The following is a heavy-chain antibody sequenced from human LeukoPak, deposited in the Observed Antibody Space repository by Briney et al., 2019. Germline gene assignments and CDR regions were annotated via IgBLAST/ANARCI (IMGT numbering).Heavy chain of an antibody. V-gene: IGHV3-23*01. D-gene: IGHD3-9*01. CDR2: ISGSGGST. CDR1: GFTFSSYA. Sequence: PGGSLRLSCAASGFTFSSYAMSWVRQAPGKGLEWVSAISGSGGSTYYADSVKGRFTISRDNSKNTLYLQMNSLRAEDTAVYYCAKSMEPYYDILTGYMDVWGKGTTVTISS. CDR3: AKSMEPYYDILTGYMDV. J-gene: IGHJ6*03.